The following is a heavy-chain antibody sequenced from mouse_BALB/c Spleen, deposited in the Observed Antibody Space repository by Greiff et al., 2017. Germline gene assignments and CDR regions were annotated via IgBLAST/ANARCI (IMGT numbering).Heavy chain of an antibody. Sequence: VQLQQSGPQLVRPGASVKISCKASGYSFTSYWMHWVKQRPGQGLEWIGMIDPSDSETRLNQKFKDKATLTVDKSSSTAYMQLSSPTSEDSAVYYCARGRYDSYYYAMDYWGQGTSVTVSS. CDR3: ARGRYDSYYYAMDY. J-gene: IGHJ4*01. D-gene: IGHD2-14*01. CDR1: GYSFTSYW. CDR2: IDPSDSET. V-gene: IGHV1S127*01.